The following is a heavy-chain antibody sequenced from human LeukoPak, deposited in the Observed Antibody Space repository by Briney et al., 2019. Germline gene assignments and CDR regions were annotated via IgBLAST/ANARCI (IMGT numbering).Heavy chain of an antibody. Sequence: PSETLSLTCTVSGGSISSSSYYWSWIRQPPGKGLEWIGYIYYSGSTNYNPSLKSRVTISVDTSKNQFSLKLSSVTAADTAVYYCARVSHLGYCSSTSCLLEYYFDYWGQGTLVTVSS. V-gene: IGHV4-61*01. CDR1: GGSISSSSYY. D-gene: IGHD2-2*01. CDR3: ARVSHLGYCSSTSCLLEYYFDY. CDR2: IYYSGST. J-gene: IGHJ4*02.